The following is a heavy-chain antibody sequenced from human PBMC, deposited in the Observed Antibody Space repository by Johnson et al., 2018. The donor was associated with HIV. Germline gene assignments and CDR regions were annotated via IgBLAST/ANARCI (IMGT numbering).Heavy chain of an antibody. Sequence: VQLVESGGGLIQPGGSLRLSCAASGFTVSSNYMSWVRQAPGKGLEWVSVIYSGGSTYYADSVKGRFTISRNTSKNTLYLQMNSLRAEETAVYYCANVRWPDAFDIWGQGTMVTVSS. V-gene: IGHV3-53*01. D-gene: IGHD4-23*01. CDR2: IYSGGST. CDR3: ANVRWPDAFDI. CDR1: GFTVSSNY. J-gene: IGHJ3*02.